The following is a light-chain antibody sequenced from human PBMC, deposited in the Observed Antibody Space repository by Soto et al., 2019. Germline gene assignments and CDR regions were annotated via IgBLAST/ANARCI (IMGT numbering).Light chain of an antibody. CDR3: QQYGSSPLT. CDR2: GAS. Sequence: EIVLTQSPGTLSLSPGERATLSCRASQSVSSSVLAWYQQKPGQAPMLLIYGASSRATGIPDRFSGSGSGTDFTLTISRLEPEDVAVYYCQQYGSSPLTFGGGTKVEIK. CDR1: QSVSSSV. V-gene: IGKV3-20*01. J-gene: IGKJ4*01.